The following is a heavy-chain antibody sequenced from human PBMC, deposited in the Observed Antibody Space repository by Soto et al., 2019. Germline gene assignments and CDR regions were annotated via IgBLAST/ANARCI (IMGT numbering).Heavy chain of an antibody. Sequence: QVQLQESGPGLVKPSGTLSLTCAVSGGSISSSHWWSWVRQPPGKGLEWIGEIYHSGSTNYTPSLKSRVTISVDKSKNQFSLKLSSVTAADTDVYYCASSARGYCSGGNCYYYYGMDVWGQGTTVTVSS. CDR3: ASSARGYCSGGNCYYYYGMDV. D-gene: IGHD2-15*01. V-gene: IGHV4-4*02. CDR1: GGSISSSHW. J-gene: IGHJ6*02. CDR2: IYHSGST.